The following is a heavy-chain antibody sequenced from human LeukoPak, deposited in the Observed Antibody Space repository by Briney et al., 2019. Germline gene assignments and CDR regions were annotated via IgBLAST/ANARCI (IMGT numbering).Heavy chain of an antibody. Sequence: GASVKVSCKVSGHTFTGYYMHWVRQAPGQGLEWMGWINPNSGGTNYAQKFQGRVTMTRDTSISTAYMELSRLRSDDTAVYYCAREVIGRYSSPSHCFDYWGQGTMVTVSS. J-gene: IGHJ4*02. CDR1: GHTFTGYY. V-gene: IGHV1-2*02. CDR2: INPNSGGT. D-gene: IGHD6-13*01. CDR3: AREVIGRYSSPSHCFDY.